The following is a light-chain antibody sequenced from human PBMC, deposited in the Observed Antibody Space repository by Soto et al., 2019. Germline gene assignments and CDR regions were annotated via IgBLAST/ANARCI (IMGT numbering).Light chain of an antibody. CDR3: RQYYSYPVYT. CDR1: QGISSY. CDR2: AAS. Sequence: AIRMTQSPSSLSASTGDRVTITCRASQGISSYLAWYQQKPGKSPKLLIYAASTLQSGVQSSFSGSGSGTDFTLTIRCLQSEDFSTYYCRQYYSYPVYTFGQGTKLEIK. J-gene: IGKJ2*01. V-gene: IGKV1-8*01.